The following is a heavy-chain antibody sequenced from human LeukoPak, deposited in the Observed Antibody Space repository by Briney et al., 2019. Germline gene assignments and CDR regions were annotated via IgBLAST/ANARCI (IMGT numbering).Heavy chain of an antibody. CDR3: ASSISRDGYNYGY. D-gene: IGHD5-24*01. CDR2: IYTSGST. Sequence: SETLSLACTVSGGSISSYYWSWIRQPPGKGLEWIGYIYTSGSTNYNPSLKSRVTLSVDTSKNQFSLKLSSVTAADTAVYYCASSISRDGYNYGYWGQGTLVTVSS. J-gene: IGHJ4*02. CDR1: GGSISSYY. V-gene: IGHV4-4*09.